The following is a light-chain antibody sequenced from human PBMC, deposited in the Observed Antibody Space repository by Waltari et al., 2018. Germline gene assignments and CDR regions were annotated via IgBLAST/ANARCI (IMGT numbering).Light chain of an antibody. CDR1: SSNIGSNF. V-gene: IGLV1-47*01. CDR3: AAWDDSLTVR. J-gene: IGLJ3*02. Sequence: QSVLTQPPSASGTPGQRVTISCSGSSSNIGSNFVCWYQHLPGTAPKLLIYRNDQRPSGVPDRFSGPRSGTAASLAISGLRSEDEADYYCAAWDDSLTVRFGGGTKLTVL. CDR2: RND.